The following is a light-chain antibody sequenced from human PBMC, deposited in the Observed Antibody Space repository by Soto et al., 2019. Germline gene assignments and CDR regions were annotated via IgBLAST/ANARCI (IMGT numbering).Light chain of an antibody. CDR2: EVT. Sequence: QSVLTQPASVSGSPGQSVTISCTGPRSDIGDSNFISWYQHSPGKAPRLMIYEVTKRPSGVPDRFSGSKSGNTASLTVSGLQADDEADYYCSSYAGNNNYVFGTGTRSPS. J-gene: IGLJ1*01. CDR3: SSYAGNNNYV. CDR1: RSDIGDSNF. V-gene: IGLV2-8*01.